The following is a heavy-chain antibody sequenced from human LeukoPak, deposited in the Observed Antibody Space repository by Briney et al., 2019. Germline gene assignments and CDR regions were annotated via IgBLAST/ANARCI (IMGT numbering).Heavy chain of an antibody. D-gene: IGHD2-15*01. CDR1: GYSFTSYW. CDR3: ARQKYCSGGSCYGDY. J-gene: IGHJ4*02. Sequence: TTGESLKISCKGSGYSFTSYWIGWVRQMPGEGLEWMGIIYPGDSDTRYSPSFQGQVTISADKSISTAYLQWSSLKASDTAMYYCARQKYCSGGSCYGDYWGQGTLVTVSS. V-gene: IGHV5-51*01. CDR2: IYPGDSDT.